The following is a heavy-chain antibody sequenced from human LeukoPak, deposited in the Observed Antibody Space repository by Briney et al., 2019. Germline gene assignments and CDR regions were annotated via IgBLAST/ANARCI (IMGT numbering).Heavy chain of an antibody. J-gene: IGHJ5*02. CDR3: ARRNYYGSGSPFDP. Sequence: PGGSLRLSCAASGFTFGSCGMHWVRQAPGKGLEWVAVISYDGSNKYYADSVKGRVTISRDNSKNTLYLQMNSLRAEDTAVYYCARRNYYGSGSPFDPWGQGTLVTVSS. D-gene: IGHD3-10*01. CDR1: GFTFGSCG. CDR2: ISYDGSNK. V-gene: IGHV3-30*03.